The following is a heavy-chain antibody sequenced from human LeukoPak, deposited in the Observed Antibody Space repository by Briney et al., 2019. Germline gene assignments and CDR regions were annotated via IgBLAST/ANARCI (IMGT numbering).Heavy chain of an antibody. CDR3: ASSPRGYFDWLLYFGY. Sequence: SVKVSCKASGGTFSSYAISWVRRAPGQGLEWMGGIIPIFGTANYAQKFQGRVTITTDESTGTAYMELSSLRSEDTAVYYCASSPRGYFDWLLYFGYWGQGTLVTVSS. CDR2: IIPIFGTA. J-gene: IGHJ4*02. V-gene: IGHV1-69*05. CDR1: GGTFSSYA. D-gene: IGHD3-9*01.